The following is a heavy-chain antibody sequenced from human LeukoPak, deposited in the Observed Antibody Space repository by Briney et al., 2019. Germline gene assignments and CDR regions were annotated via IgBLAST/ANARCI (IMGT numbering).Heavy chain of an antibody. J-gene: IGHJ6*03. CDR3: AXXXXVXVAGIRGYYYYMDV. CDR1: GGSFSGYY. V-gene: IGHV4-34*01. Sequence: SETLSLTCAVYGGSFSGYYWSWIRQPPGKGLEWTGEINHSGSTNYNPSLKSRVTISVDTSKNQFSLNLSSVTAADTAVYYCAXXXXVXVAGIRGYYYYMDVXGKGTTVTVSS. D-gene: IGHD6-19*01. CDR2: INHSGST.